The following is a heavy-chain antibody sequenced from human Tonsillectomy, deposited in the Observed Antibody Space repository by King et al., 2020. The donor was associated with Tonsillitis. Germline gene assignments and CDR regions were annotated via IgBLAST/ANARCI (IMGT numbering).Heavy chain of an antibody. CDR2: IHHSGST. Sequence: VQLQESGPGLVKPSGTLSLTCAVSGGSISSSNWWNWVRQPPGKGLEWIGEIHHSGSTNYNPSLKSRVTISVDKSKNQFSLKLSSVTAADTAVYYWERSGGDYYGSGSHYNFFDYWGQGTLVTVSS. J-gene: IGHJ4*02. D-gene: IGHD3-10*01. V-gene: IGHV4-4*02. CDR3: ERSGGDYYGSGSHYNFFDY. CDR1: GGSISSSNW.